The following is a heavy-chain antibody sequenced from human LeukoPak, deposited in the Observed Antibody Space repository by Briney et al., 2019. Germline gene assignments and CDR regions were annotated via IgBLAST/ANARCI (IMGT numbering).Heavy chain of an antibody. CDR1: GFTVSSNF. J-gene: IGHJ4*02. CDR2: ISYDGSNK. CDR3: AKDGRRYCSSTSCSPPPD. D-gene: IGHD2-2*01. Sequence: PGGSLRLSCAASGFTVSSNFMSWVRQAPGKGLEWVAVISYDGSNKYYADSVKGRFTISRDNSKNTLYLQMNSLRAEDTAVYYCAKDGRRYCSSTSCSPPPDWGQGTLVTVSS. V-gene: IGHV3-30*18.